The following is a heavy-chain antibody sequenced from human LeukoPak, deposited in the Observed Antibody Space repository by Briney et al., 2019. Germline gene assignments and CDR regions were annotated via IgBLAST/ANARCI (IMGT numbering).Heavy chain of an antibody. CDR2: INHSGST. Sequence: PSETLSLTCAVYGGSFSGYYWSWIRQPPGKGLEWIGEINHSGSTNYNPSLKSRVTISVDTSKNQFSLKLSSVTAAGTAVYYCARGSPYYDILTGYEAGGNDYWGQGTLVTVSS. V-gene: IGHV4-34*01. CDR1: GGSFSGYY. CDR3: ARGSPYYDILTGYEAGGNDY. D-gene: IGHD3-9*01. J-gene: IGHJ4*02.